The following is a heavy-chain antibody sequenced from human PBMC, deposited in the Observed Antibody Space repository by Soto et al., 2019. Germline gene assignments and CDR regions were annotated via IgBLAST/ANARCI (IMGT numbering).Heavy chain of an antibody. D-gene: IGHD1-20*01. CDR2: ISHSGTS. Sequence: QVQLQESGPGLVKPSGTLSLTCAVSGGSISSSHWWTWVRQSPGKGLEYIGEISHSGTSNSNPSHISRVTLSVDRSKNHFSLTLTAVTAADTAVYYCARVVLSITRGAFDAWGQGTPVIVSS. V-gene: IGHV4-4*02. CDR3: ARVVLSITRGAFDA. CDR1: GGSISSSHW. J-gene: IGHJ3*01.